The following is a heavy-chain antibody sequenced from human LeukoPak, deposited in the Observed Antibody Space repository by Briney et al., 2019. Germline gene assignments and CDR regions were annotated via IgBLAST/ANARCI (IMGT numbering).Heavy chain of an antibody. Sequence: GGSLRLSCAASGFTFSTYGMNWVRQAPGKGLEWVSAISGSGGSTYYADSVKGRFTISRDNSKNTLYLQMNSLRAEDTAVYYCAKAGSGWYLRYYFDYWGQGTLVTVSS. CDR2: ISGSGGST. D-gene: IGHD6-19*01. V-gene: IGHV3-23*01. CDR1: GFTFSTYG. J-gene: IGHJ4*02. CDR3: AKAGSGWYLRYYFDY.